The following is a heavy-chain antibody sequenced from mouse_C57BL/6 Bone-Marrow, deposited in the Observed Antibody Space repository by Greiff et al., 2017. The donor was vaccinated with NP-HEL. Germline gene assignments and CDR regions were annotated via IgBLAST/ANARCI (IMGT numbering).Heavy chain of an antibody. Sequence: EVKLVESGGGLVQPGGSLSLSCAASGFTFTDYYMSWVRQPPGKALEWLGFIRNKANGYTTEYSASVKGRFTISRDNSQIILYLQMNALRAEDSATYYCARLLRFFYAMDYWGQGTSVTVSS. CDR1: GFTFTDYY. V-gene: IGHV7-3*01. CDR2: IRNKANGYTT. D-gene: IGHD1-1*01. CDR3: ARLLRFFYAMDY. J-gene: IGHJ4*01.